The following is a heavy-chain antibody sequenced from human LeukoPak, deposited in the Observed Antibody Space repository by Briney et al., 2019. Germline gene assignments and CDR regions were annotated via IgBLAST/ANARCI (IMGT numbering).Heavy chain of an antibody. V-gene: IGHV3-23*01. CDR3: AKVHTSSWSH. J-gene: IGHJ4*02. CDR1: GFTFSSYA. Sequence: PGGSLRLSCAASGFTFSSYAMSWVRQAPGKGLEWVSGISGSDGSTNYADSVKDRFTISRDNSKNTLYLQMTSLRAEDTAVYFCAKVHTSSWSHWGQGTLVTVSS. D-gene: IGHD2-2*01. CDR2: ISGSDGST.